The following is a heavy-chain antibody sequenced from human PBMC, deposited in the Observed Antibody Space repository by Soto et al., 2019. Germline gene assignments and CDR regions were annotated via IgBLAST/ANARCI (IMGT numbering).Heavy chain of an antibody. D-gene: IGHD5-18*01. CDR1: GVTMSDYY. Sequence: QVQLVESVGGLVKPGGSLRLSCAASGVTMSDYYISCIRQAPGKGLEWVSYISSSGSTMYYADSVKGRFTISRHNAKNSLQLQTNSLRAEDTAVYYCELDHSSYYYGVDVWGQGNRVNVSS. CDR3: ELDHSSYYYGVDV. J-gene: IGHJ6*02. CDR2: ISSSGSTM. V-gene: IGHV3-11*01.